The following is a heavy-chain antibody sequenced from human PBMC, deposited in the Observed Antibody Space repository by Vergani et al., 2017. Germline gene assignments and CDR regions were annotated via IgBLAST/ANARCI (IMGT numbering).Heavy chain of an antibody. Sequence: QVQLVQSGAEVKKPGSSVKVSCKASGGTFSSYAISWVRQAPGQGLEWMGGIIPIFGTANYAQKFQGRVTITADESTSTAYMELSSLRSEDTAVYYCARVRCSSTSCQEGIYYMDVWGKGTTVTVSS. CDR2: IIPIFGTA. V-gene: IGHV1-69*01. J-gene: IGHJ6*03. CDR1: GGTFSSYA. CDR3: ARVRCSSTSCQEGIYYMDV. D-gene: IGHD2-2*01.